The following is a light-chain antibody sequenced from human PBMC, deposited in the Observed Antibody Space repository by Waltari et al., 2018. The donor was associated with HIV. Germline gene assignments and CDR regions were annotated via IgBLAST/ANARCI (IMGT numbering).Light chain of an antibody. V-gene: IGKV2-30*01. CDR2: QVS. Sequence: VVLPPSPLSLSVTPGQPAPIFCRSCPSLFSSDGNTFLHWFHQRPGQSPRRLIDQVSKRDSGVPDIFTSSGSGTDVTLSISRVEAEDGGVYYGVQATQGPLTFGGGTKVEIK. CDR3: VQATQGPLT. J-gene: IGKJ4*02. CDR1: PSLFSSDGNTF.